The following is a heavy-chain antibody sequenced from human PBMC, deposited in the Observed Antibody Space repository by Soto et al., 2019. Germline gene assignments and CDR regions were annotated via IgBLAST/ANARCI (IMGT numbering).Heavy chain of an antibody. J-gene: IGHJ4*02. D-gene: IGHD3-9*01. CDR1: GGTFSSYT. V-gene: IGHV1-69*04. CDR3: ARDSRDDILTLWY. CDR2: IIPILGIA. Sequence: ASVKVSCKASGGTFSSYTISWVRQAPGQGLEWMGRIIPILGIANYAQKFQGRVTITADKSTSTAYMELSSLRSEDTAVYYCARDSRDDILTLWYWGQGTLVTVSS.